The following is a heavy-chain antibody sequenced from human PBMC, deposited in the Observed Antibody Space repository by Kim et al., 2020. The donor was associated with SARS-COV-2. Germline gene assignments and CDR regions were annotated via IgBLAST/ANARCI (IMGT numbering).Heavy chain of an antibody. J-gene: IGHJ5*02. CDR1: GFTFSNYW. CDR2: ITEDGSEK. V-gene: IGHV3-7*01. D-gene: IGHD2-8*02. Sequence: GGSLRLSCVASGFTFSNYWMSWVRQTPGKGLEWVANITEDGSEKFYVDSVKGRFAISRDNAKSSLYLQMNSLRAEDTAVYYCAREVEFCTGRSCHNWFDPWGQGTLVTVSS. CDR3: AREVEFCTGRSCHNWFDP.